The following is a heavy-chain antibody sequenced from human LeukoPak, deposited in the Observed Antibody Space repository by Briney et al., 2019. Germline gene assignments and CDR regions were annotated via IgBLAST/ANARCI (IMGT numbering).Heavy chain of an antibody. V-gene: IGHV1-24*01. J-gene: IGHJ4*02. CDR2: FDLEDGET. CDR1: GYTLTELS. CDR3: ATNSGGSSGYYYY. D-gene: IGHD3-22*01. Sequence: ASVKVSCKVSGYTLTELSMHWVRQAPREVLEWMGGFDLEDGETIYAQKFQGRVTMTEDPSTDTAYMELSSLRSEDTAVYYCATNSGGSSGYYYYWGQGTLVTVSS.